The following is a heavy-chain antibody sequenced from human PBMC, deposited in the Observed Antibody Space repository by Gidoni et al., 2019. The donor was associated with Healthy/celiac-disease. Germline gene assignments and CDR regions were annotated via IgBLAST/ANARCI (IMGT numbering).Heavy chain of an antibody. J-gene: IGHJ6*02. CDR3: ARDQSGQQLVRYYYYYGMDV. CDR2: IWYDGSNK. D-gene: IGHD6-13*01. V-gene: IGHV3-33*01. Sequence: QVQLVESGGGVVQPGRSLRLSFAASGFPFSTYGTHWVRQAPGKGLEWVAVIWYDGSNKYYADSVKGRFTISRDNSKNTLYLQMNSLRAEDTAVYYCARDQSGQQLVRYYYYYGMDVWGQGTTVTVSS. CDR1: GFPFSTYG.